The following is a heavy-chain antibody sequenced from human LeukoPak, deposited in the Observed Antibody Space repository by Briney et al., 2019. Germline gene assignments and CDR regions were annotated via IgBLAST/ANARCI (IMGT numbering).Heavy chain of an antibody. D-gene: IGHD5-24*01. CDR2: ITPIFGTT. CDR1: GGTFSSYT. CDR3: AAVPRWLQFDGYFDY. J-gene: IGHJ4*02. V-gene: IGHV1-69*05. Sequence: GASVKVSCKASGGTFSSYTMTWVRQAPGQGLEWMGGITPIFGTTNYAQKFQGRVTITTDESTSTAYMDLSNLRSEDTAVYYCAAVPRWLQFDGYFDYWGQGTLVTVSS.